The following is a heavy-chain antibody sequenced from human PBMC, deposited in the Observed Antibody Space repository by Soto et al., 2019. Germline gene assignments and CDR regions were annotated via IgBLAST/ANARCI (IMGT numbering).Heavy chain of an antibody. J-gene: IGHJ6*02. CDR3: AREGSYDFWSGSSPKQYYYYYGMDV. D-gene: IGHD3-3*01. V-gene: IGHV4-4*07. CDR2: IYTSGST. Sequence: SETLSLTCTVSGGSISSYYWSWIRQPAGKGLEWIGRIYTSGSTNYNPSLKSRVTMSVDTSKNQFSLKLSSVTAADTAVYYCAREGSYDFWSGSSPKQYYYYYGMDVWGQGTTVTVSS. CDR1: GGSISSYY.